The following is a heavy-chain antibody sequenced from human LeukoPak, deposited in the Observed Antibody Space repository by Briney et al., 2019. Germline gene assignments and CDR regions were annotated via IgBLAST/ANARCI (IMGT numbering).Heavy chain of an antibody. Sequence: GSLRLSCAASGFTFSSYSMNWVRQAPGKGLEWIGYIYYSGSTNYNPSLKSRVTISVDTSKNQFSLKLSSVTAADTAVYYCARGYCSGGSCSATLNWFDPWGQGTLVTVSS. CDR1: GFTFSSYS. D-gene: IGHD2-15*01. J-gene: IGHJ5*02. V-gene: IGHV4-59*08. CDR2: IYYSGST. CDR3: ARGYCSGGSCSATLNWFDP.